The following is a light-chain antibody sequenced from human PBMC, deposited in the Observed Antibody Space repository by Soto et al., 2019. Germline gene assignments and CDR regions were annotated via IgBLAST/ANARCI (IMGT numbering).Light chain of an antibody. J-gene: IGLJ1*01. Sequence: QAVVTQEPSLTVSPGGTFTLTCASITGAVSIDSYPSFVQQKPVQAARALIYTIVNKHSLTPSRFSVSLLGVNSSLTLSDVQPEDEASDFGLLYYDGAHVFGPGTKVTVL. CDR3: LLYYDGAHV. CDR2: TIV. CDR1: TGAVSIDSY. V-gene: IGLV7-43*01.